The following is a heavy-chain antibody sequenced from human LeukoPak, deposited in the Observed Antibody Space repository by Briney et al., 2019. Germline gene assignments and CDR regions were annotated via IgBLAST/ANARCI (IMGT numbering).Heavy chain of an antibody. J-gene: IGHJ4*02. CDR2: IYPGDSDT. D-gene: IGHD3-10*01. Sequence: GESLQISCQGSGYSFTSYWIGWVRQMPGKGLEWMGIIYPGDSDTRYSPSFQGQVTISADKSISTAYLQWSSLKASDTAMYYCARRDGNYYGSGSYYYWGQGTLVTVSS. CDR1: GYSFTSYW. CDR3: ARRDGNYYGSGSYYY. V-gene: IGHV5-51*01.